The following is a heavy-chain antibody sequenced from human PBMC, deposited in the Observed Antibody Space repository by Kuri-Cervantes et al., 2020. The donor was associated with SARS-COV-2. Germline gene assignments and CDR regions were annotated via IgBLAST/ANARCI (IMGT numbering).Heavy chain of an antibody. V-gene: IGHV3-30*02. CDR3: AKVGQQLVPDWFDP. J-gene: IGHJ5*02. CDR2: IRYDGSNK. D-gene: IGHD6-13*01. Sequence: GGSLRLPCAASGFTFSSYGMHWVRQAPGKGLEWVAFIRYDGSNKYYADSVKGRFTISRDNSKNTLYLQMNSLRAEDTAVYYCAKVGQQLVPDWFDPWGQGTLVTVSS. CDR1: GFTFSSYG.